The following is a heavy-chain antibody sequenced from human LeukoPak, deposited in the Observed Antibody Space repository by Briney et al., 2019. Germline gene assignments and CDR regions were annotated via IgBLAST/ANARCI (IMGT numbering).Heavy chain of an antibody. V-gene: IGHV4-34*01. CDR2: INHSGDT. CDR1: GGAFSGYY. Sequence: SETLSLTCAVYGGAFSGYYWSWIRQPPGKGLEWIGEINHSGDTKYNPSLRSRVSMSVDVAKDQFSLKLTSLTAADTAVYYCARGSRNYNNYEGADYWGQGTLVTVSS. CDR3: ARGSRNYNNYEGADY. D-gene: IGHD4-11*01. J-gene: IGHJ4*02.